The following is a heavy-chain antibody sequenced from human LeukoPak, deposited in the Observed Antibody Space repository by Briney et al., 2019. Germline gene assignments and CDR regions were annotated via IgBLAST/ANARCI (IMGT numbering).Heavy chain of an antibody. D-gene: IGHD3-22*01. Sequence: PGRSLRLSCAASGFTFSSYGMHWVRQAPGKGLEWVAVIWYDGSNKYYADSVKGRFTISRDNSKNTLYLQMNSLRAEDTAVYYCAKVYYDSNGYGAFDIWGQGTMVTVSS. V-gene: IGHV3-33*06. CDR1: GFTFSSYG. CDR2: IWYDGSNK. CDR3: AKVYYDSNGYGAFDI. J-gene: IGHJ3*02.